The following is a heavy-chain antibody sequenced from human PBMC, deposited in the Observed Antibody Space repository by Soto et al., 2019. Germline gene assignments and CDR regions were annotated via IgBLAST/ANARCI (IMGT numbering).Heavy chain of an antibody. V-gene: IGHV3-48*04. Sequence: PGGSLRLSCVASGLRFSSYSMNWVRQAPGKGLEWLSHIWGSGRGISYADSVNGRFTISGDNAKNSLYLQMNSLRAEDTAVYYCARGYCSSTSCDYYYYGMDVWGQGTTVTV. J-gene: IGHJ6*02. CDR3: ARGYCSSTSCDYYYYGMDV. CDR1: GLRFSSYS. D-gene: IGHD2-2*01. CDR2: IWGSGRGI.